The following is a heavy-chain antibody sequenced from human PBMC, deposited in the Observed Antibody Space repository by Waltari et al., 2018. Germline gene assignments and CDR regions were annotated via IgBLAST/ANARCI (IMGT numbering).Heavy chain of an antibody. CDR2: ISAYNGNT. CDR3: ARETYGITGTTSHFDY. D-gene: IGHD1-20*01. J-gene: IGHJ4*02. Sequence: SYGISWVRQAPGQGLEWMGWISAYNGNTNYAQKLQGRVTMTTDTSTSTAYMELRSLRSDDTAVYYCARETYGITGTTSHFDYWGQGTLVTVSS. CDR1: SYG. V-gene: IGHV1-18*01.